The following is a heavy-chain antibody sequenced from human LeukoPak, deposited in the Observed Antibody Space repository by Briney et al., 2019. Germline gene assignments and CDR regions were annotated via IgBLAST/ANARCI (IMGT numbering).Heavy chain of an antibody. D-gene: IGHD3-10*01. CDR3: ARSRPYYSSPLFDY. J-gene: IGHJ4*02. V-gene: IGHV1-18*01. CDR1: GYTFTSYG. Sequence: ASVKVSCKASGYTFTSYGISWVRQAPGQGLEWMGWISAYNGNTNYAQKLQGRVTMTTDTSTSTAYMELRSLRSDDTAVYYCARSRPYYSSPLFDYWGQGTLVTGSS. CDR2: ISAYNGNT.